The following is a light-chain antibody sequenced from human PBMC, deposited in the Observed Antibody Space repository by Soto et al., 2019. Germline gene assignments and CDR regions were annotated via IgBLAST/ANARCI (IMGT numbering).Light chain of an antibody. CDR1: RSVGNN. CDR3: QQHADWPHT. J-gene: IGKJ4*01. Sequence: IVSTQSPATLSLSPGERANLSCRASRSVGNNLAWYQKKPGQAPGLRNYAASTRATGIPARFSGSGSGTDFTLAISSLEPEDFAVYYCQQHADWPHTFGGGTKVDIK. V-gene: IGKV3-11*01. CDR2: AAS.